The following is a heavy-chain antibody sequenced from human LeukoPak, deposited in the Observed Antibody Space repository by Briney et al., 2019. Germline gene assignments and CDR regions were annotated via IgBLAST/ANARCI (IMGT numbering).Heavy chain of an antibody. CDR3: ARDGNCSGGSCTGVDY. J-gene: IGHJ4*02. D-gene: IGHD2-15*01. V-gene: IGHV3-7*01. CDR1: GFTFSSYW. CDR2: IKQDGSEK. Sequence: PGGSLRLSCAASGFTFSSYWMSWVRQAPGKGLEWVANIKQDGSEKYYVDSVKGRFTISRDNAKNSLYLQMNSLRAEDTAVYYCARDGNCSGGSCTGVDYWGQGTLVTVSS.